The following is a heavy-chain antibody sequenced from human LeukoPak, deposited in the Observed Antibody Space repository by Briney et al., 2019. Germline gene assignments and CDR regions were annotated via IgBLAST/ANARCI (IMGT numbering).Heavy chain of an antibody. CDR3: TVVNYGSGSYPLGY. CDR1: GFTFSSYA. D-gene: IGHD3-10*01. Sequence: GGSLRLSCAASGFTFSSYAMSWVRQAPEKGLEWVGRIKSKTDGGTTDYAASVKGRFTISRDDSKNTPYLQMNSLKTEDTAVYYCTVVNYGSGSYPLGYWGQGTLVTVSS. CDR2: IKSKTDGGTT. J-gene: IGHJ4*02. V-gene: IGHV3-15*01.